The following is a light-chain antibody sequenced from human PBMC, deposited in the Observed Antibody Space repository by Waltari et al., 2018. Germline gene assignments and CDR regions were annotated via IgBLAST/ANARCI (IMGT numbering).Light chain of an antibody. Sequence: TQLTQSPSPLSASVGARVILTCRASEDIRNDLAWYQQQPGKAPKVLIYGTSILHSGVPSRFSGSGSGTDFTLTITNLQPEDFATYFCLHDYGYPRTFGQGTKVEVK. CDR1: EDIRND. J-gene: IGKJ1*01. CDR2: GTS. CDR3: LHDYGYPRT. V-gene: IGKV1-6*01.